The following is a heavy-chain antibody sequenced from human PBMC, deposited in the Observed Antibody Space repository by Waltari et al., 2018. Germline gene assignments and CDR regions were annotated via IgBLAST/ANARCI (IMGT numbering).Heavy chain of an antibody. D-gene: IGHD3-22*01. CDR2: IIPIFGTA. J-gene: IGHJ3*02. CDR1: GGTFSSYA. Sequence: QVQLVQSGAEVKKPGSSVKVSCKASGGTFSSYAISWVRQAPGQGLEWRGGIIPIFGTANYAQKFQGRVTITTDESTSTAYMELSSLRSEDTAVYYCASGVYDSSGYYYDAFDIWGQGTMVTVSS. V-gene: IGHV1-69*05. CDR3: ASGVYDSSGYYYDAFDI.